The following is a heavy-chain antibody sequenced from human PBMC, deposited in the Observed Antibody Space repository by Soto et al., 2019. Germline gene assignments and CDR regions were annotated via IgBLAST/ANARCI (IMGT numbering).Heavy chain of an antibody. Sequence: AAGQVSCKASGCAFPSNPIQWVSQAPGQSLEWVGWINVGNGDTRFSQKFQGRVILTRDTSASTVYMELSSLRSEDTGVYYCASYQCTLTSRGTTTTVPYFYCIDV. D-gene: IGHD1-7*01. CDR1: GCAFPSNP. CDR3: ASYQCTLTSRGTTTTVPYFYCIDV. J-gene: IGHJ6*01. CDR2: INVGNGDT. V-gene: IGHV1-3*01.